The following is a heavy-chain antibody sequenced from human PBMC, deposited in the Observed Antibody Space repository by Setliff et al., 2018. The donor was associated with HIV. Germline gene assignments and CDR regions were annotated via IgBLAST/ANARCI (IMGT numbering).Heavy chain of an antibody. CDR2: VYHTGST. CDR3: ARHAAGPDGPFDY. Sequence: PSEPLSLTCGVSGYSMSSGYYWGWIRQPPGKGLEWIGNVYHTGSTYYNPSLKSRVTISVDTSTNQFSRKLSSGIAADTAVYYCARHAAGPDGPFDYWGQGTLVTVSS. V-gene: IGHV4-38-2*01. J-gene: IGHJ4*02. D-gene: IGHD2-2*01. CDR1: GYSMSSGYY.